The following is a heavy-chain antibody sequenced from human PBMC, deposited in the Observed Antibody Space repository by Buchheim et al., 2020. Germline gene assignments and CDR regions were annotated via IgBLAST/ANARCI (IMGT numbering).Heavy chain of an antibody. J-gene: IGHJ4*02. CDR3: AKGGLRAGWGDLNYSGN. V-gene: IGHV3-48*01. Sequence: EVRLVDSGGDLVQPGGSLRLSCVASGFTFNSYSMHWVRQAPGKGLEWISFIDKTGSSTHYADSVKGRFTISRDNAKKSLSLQMNSLRAEDTAVYYCAKGGLRAGWGDLNYSGNWGPGT. D-gene: IGHD1-26*01. CDR1: GFTFNSYS. CDR2: IDKTGSST.